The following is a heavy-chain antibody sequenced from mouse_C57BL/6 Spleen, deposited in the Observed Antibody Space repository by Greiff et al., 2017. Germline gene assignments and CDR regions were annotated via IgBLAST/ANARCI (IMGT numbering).Heavy chain of an antibody. CDR2: ISYDGSN. CDR1: GYSITSGYY. J-gene: IGHJ2*01. CDR3: ARGGNSGGFDY. V-gene: IGHV3-6*01. D-gene: IGHD5-2*01. Sequence: EVQLQQSGPGLVKPSQSLSLTCSVTGYSITSGYYWNWIRQFPGNKLEWMGYISYDGSNNYNPSLKNRISITRDTSKNQFFLKLNSVTTEDTATYYCARGGNSGGFDYWGQGTTLTVSS.